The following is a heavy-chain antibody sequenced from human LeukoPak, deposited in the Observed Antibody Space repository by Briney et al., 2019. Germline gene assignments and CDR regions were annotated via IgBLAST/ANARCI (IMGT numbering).Heavy chain of an antibody. J-gene: IGHJ4*02. CDR3: ARDSGGSYGY. CDR2: ISSNGGST. V-gene: IGHV3-64*01. Sequence: PGGSLRLSCAASGFTFSSYAMHWVRQAPGKGLEYVSAISSNGGSTYYANSVKGRFTISRDNSKNTLYLQMGSLRAEDMAVYYCARDSGGSYGYWGQGTLVTVSS. CDR1: GFTFSSYA. D-gene: IGHD1-26*01.